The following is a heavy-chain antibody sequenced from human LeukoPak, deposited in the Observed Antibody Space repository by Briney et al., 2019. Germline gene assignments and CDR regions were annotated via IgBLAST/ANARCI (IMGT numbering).Heavy chain of an antibody. CDR3: ARNKWNYYDSSGYYFFDY. CDR1: GYTFTSYY. Sequence: ASVKXSCKGSGYTFTSYYMHGVRQAPGQGEEWMGIINPSGGRTSYAQKFQGRVTITRDTSTRTVYMEMRSLRSEHTAVYYCARNKWNYYDSSGYYFFDYWGQGTLVTVSS. V-gene: IGHV1-46*01. J-gene: IGHJ4*02. CDR2: INPSGGRT. D-gene: IGHD3-22*01.